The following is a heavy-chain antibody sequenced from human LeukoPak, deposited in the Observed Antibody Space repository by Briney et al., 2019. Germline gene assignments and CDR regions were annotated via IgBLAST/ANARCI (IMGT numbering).Heavy chain of an antibody. Sequence: GGSLRLSCAASGFTFSSYSMNWVRQAPGKGLEWVSSISSSSSYIYYADSVKGRFTISRDNAKNSLYLQMNSLRAEDTAVYYCAKKSVAVQTLGGVGYFDYWGQGTLVTVSS. V-gene: IGHV3-21*01. CDR3: AKKSVAVQTLGGVGYFDY. CDR2: ISSSSSYI. D-gene: IGHD5/OR15-5a*01. J-gene: IGHJ4*02. CDR1: GFTFSSYS.